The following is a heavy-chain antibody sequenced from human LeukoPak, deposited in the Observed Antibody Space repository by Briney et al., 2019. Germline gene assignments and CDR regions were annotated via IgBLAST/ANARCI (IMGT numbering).Heavy chain of an antibody. CDR1: GGSISSYY. V-gene: IGHV4-59*01. CDR2: IYYTGST. J-gene: IGHJ4*02. CDR3: ATGRAYSSVDY. D-gene: IGHD6-19*01. Sequence: SETLSLTCTVSGGSISSYYWSWIRQPPGKGLEWIGCIYYTGSTNYNPSLKSRVTISVDTSKNQFSLKLSSVTAADTAVYYCATGRAYSSVDYWGQGTLVTVSS.